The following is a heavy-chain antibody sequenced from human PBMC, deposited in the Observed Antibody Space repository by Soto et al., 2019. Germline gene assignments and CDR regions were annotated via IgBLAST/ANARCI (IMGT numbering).Heavy chain of an antibody. CDR1: GFTFSSYN. CDR2: ITIASSTI. D-gene: IGHD6-19*01. J-gene: IGHJ4*02. Sequence: EVQLVESGGGLVQPGGSLRLSCAASGFTFSSYNMIWVRQAPGRGLECISYITIASSTIHYADSVRGRFTISRDNAQNSLCLQMNSLRGEDTAVYYCARVVDGISGADYWGQGTLVTVSS. V-gene: IGHV3-48*01. CDR3: ARVVDGISGADY.